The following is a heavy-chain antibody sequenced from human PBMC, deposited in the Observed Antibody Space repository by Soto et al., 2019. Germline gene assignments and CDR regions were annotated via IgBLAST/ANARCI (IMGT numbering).Heavy chain of an antibody. V-gene: IGHV3-21*06. CDR1: GFTFTRYS. Sequence: GGSPRLSCAASGFTFTRYSMNWVRQAPGKGLEWVSSISSTTNYIYYGDSMKGRFTISRDNAKNSLYLEMNSLRAEDTAVYYCARESEDLTSSFDYWGQGTLVTVSS. CDR3: ARESEDLTSSFDY. J-gene: IGHJ4*02. CDR2: ISSTTNYI.